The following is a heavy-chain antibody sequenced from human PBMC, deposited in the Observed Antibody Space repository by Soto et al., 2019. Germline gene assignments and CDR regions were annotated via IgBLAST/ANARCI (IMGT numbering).Heavy chain of an antibody. D-gene: IGHD3-9*01. Sequence: QLQLQESGPGLVKPSETLSLTCTVSGGSISSSSFHWGWIRQPPGKGLEWVGSIYYSGSTYYSTSLKSRGTISVDKSKNQFSLKQGSVTAADTAVDYCARRERASGTDWWFDPWGQGTLVTVSS. CDR1: GGSISSSSFH. V-gene: IGHV4-39*01. CDR2: IYYSGST. CDR3: ARRERASGTDWWFDP. J-gene: IGHJ5*02.